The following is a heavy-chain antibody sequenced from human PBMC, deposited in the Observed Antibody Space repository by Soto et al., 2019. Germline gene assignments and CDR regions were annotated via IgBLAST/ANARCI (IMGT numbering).Heavy chain of an antibody. CDR2: IYYSGST. Sequence: QVQLQESGPGLVKPSQTLSLTCTVSGGSISSGGYYWSWIRQHPGKGLEWIGYIYYSGSTYYNPSHKSRVTISVDTSKNQYSLELSSVSAADTAVYYCARGPGGYSSSLGFDYWGQGTLVTVSS. V-gene: IGHV4-31*03. D-gene: IGHD6-6*01. CDR3: ARGPGGYSSSLGFDY. CDR1: GGSISSGGYY. J-gene: IGHJ4*02.